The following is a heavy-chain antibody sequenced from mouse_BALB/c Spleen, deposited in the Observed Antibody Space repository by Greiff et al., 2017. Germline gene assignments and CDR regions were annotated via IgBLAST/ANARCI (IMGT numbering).Heavy chain of an antibody. CDR1: GYTFTDYN. D-gene: IGHD3-2*01. V-gene: IGHV1S29*02. CDR2: IYPYNGGT. CDR3: ARLDSSGYYFDY. Sequence: VQLQQSGPELVKPGASVKISCKASGYTFTDYNMHWVKQSHGKSLEWIGYIYPYNGGTGYNQKFKSKATLTVDNSSSTAYMELRSLTSEDSAVYYCARLDSSGYYFDYWGQGTTLTVSS. J-gene: IGHJ2*01.